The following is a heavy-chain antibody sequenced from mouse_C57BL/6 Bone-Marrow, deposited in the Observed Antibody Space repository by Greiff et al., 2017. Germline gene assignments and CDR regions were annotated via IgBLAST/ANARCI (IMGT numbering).Heavy chain of an antibody. Sequence: VQLQQPGAELVKPGASVKMSCKASGYTFTSYWITWVKQRPGQGLEWIGDIYPGSGSTNYNEKLKSKVTMTVDTTSSTAYMQLSSLTSEDSAVYYCARSGLGAMDYWGQGTSVTVSS. CDR3: ARSGLGAMDY. V-gene: IGHV1-55*01. CDR1: GYTFTSYW. J-gene: IGHJ4*01. D-gene: IGHD3-1*01. CDR2: IYPGSGST.